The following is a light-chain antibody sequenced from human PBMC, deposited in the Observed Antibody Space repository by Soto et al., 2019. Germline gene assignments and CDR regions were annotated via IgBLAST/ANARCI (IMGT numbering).Light chain of an antibody. J-gene: IGKJ1*01. CDR3: QQYNNWRRT. CDR1: QSVSSN. V-gene: IGKV3-15*01. Sequence: EIVMTQSPATPSVSPGERATLSCRASQSVSSNLACYQQKPGQAPRLLIYGASTRATGIPARFSGSGSGTEFTLTISSLQSEDFAVYYCQQYNNWRRTFGQGTKVEIK. CDR2: GAS.